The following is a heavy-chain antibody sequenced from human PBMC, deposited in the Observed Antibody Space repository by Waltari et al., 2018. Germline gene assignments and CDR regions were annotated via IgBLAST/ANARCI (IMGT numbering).Heavy chain of an antibody. D-gene: IGHD6-19*01. CDR3: VKGGGSGWPFNY. CDR2: INQAGSEH. J-gene: IGHJ4*02. Sequence: EVQLVEAGGGLVQPGESLRLSCAASGFSVSDSWMSWVSQATGRGLEWVANINQAGSEHNYVDSVKGRFTISRDNAKNSLYLQKNSLRVEDTAVYYCVKGGGSGWPFNYWGQGILVTVSS. CDR1: GFSVSDSW. V-gene: IGHV3-7*01.